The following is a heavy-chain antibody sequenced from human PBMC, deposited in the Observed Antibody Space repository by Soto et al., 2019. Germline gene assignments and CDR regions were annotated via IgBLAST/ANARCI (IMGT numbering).Heavy chain of an antibody. CDR2: ISAYNGNT. CDR1: GYTFTSYG. V-gene: IGHV1-18*01. D-gene: IGHD3-10*01. Sequence: QVQLVQSGAEVKKPGASVKVSCKASGYTFTSYGISWVRQAPGQGLEWMGWISAYNGNTNYAQKLQGRVTMTTDTSTSTAYMGLRSLRSDDTAVYYCARDARGHRASSYFDYWGQGTLVTVSS. CDR3: ARDARGHRASSYFDY. J-gene: IGHJ4*02.